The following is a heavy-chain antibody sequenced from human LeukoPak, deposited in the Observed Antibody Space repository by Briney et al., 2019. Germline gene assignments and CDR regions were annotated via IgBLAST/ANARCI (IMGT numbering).Heavy chain of an antibody. V-gene: IGHV3-74*01. D-gene: IGHD3-10*02. CDR2: LNSDGSST. CDR1: GFSFSSYW. CDR3: AELGITMIGGV. J-gene: IGHJ6*04. Sequence: GGSLRLSCAASGFSFSSYWMHWVRQAPGKGLVRVSRLNSDGSSTTYADSVKGRFTISRDNAKNTLYLQMNSLRAEDTAVYYCAELGITMIGGVWGKGTTVTISS.